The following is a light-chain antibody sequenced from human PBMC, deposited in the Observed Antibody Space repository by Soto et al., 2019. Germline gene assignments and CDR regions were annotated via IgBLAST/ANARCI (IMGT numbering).Light chain of an antibody. CDR1: SSNIGSNT. V-gene: IGLV1-44*01. Sequence: SVLTHPPSASGTPGQRVTISCSGSSSNIGSNTVNWYQQLPGTAPKLLIYSNNQRPSGVPDRFSGSKSGTSASLAISGLQSEDEADYYCAAWDDSLNAHYVFGTGTKVT. J-gene: IGLJ1*01. CDR3: AAWDDSLNAHYV. CDR2: SNN.